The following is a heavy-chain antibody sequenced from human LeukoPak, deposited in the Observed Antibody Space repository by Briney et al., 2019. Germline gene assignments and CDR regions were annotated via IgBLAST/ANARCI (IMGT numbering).Heavy chain of an antibody. Sequence: PSETLSLTCTVSGGSISSGGYYWSWIRQHPGKGLEWIGYIYYSGSTYYNPSPKSRVTISVDTSKNQFSLKLSSVTAADTAVYYCAREPRGASAFDIWGQGAMVTVSS. CDR2: IYYSGST. J-gene: IGHJ3*02. CDR1: GGSISSGGYY. V-gene: IGHV4-31*03. CDR3: AREPRGASAFDI.